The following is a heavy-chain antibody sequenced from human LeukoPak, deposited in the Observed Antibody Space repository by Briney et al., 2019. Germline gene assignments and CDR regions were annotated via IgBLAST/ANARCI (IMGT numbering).Heavy chain of an antibody. V-gene: IGHV1-8*03. CDR3: ARAADSSPGNYYYYYMDV. J-gene: IGHJ6*03. Sequence: ASVKVSCKASGYTFTSYDINWVRQATGQGLEWMGWMNPNSGNTGYAQEFQGRVTITRNTSISTAYMELSRLRSDDTAVYYCARAADSSPGNYYYYYMDVWGKGTTVTVSS. D-gene: IGHD6-19*01. CDR2: MNPNSGNT. CDR1: GYTFTSYD.